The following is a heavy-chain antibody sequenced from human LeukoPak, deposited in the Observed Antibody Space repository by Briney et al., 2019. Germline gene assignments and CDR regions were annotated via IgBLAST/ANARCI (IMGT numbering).Heavy chain of an antibody. Sequence: GGSVRLSCAASEFTFSSYSMNWVRQAPGKGLEWVAAIWYDGSKTSYTDSVKGRFTVSRDISKNTVYLQMNGLKAEDTAVYYCARDDCSTTPCYAYWGQGTLVTVSS. CDR1: EFTFSSYS. J-gene: IGHJ4*02. CDR3: ARDDCSTTPCYAY. CDR2: IWYDGSKT. D-gene: IGHD2-2*01. V-gene: IGHV3-33*08.